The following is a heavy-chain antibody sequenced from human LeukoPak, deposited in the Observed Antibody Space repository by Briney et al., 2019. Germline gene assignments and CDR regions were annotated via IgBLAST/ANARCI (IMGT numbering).Heavy chain of an antibody. Sequence: SVKVSCKACGGTFSSYAMSWVRQAPGQGLEWMGGIIPIFGTANYAQKFQGRVTITTDESTSTAYMELSSLRSEDTAVYYCARFRPTGDREDFDYWGQGTLVTVSS. J-gene: IGHJ4*02. V-gene: IGHV1-69*05. CDR3: ARFRPTGDREDFDY. D-gene: IGHD7-27*01. CDR2: IIPIFGTA. CDR1: GGTFSSYA.